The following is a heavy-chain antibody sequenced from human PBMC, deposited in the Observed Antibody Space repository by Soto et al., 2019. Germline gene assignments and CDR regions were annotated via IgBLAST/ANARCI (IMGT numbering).Heavy chain of an antibody. Sequence: VSCKASGYTLTSYYMHWVRQAPGQGLEWMGIINPSGGSTSYAQKFQGRVTMTRDTSTSTVYMELSSLRSEDTAVYYCARGTGYSSSWYPDYYYYGMDVWGQGTTVTVSS. J-gene: IGHJ6*02. CDR3: ARGTGYSSSWYPDYYYYGMDV. D-gene: IGHD6-13*01. CDR1: GYTLTSYY. V-gene: IGHV1-46*01. CDR2: INPSGGST.